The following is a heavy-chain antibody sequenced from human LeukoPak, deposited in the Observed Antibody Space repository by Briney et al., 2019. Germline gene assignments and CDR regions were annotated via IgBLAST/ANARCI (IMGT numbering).Heavy chain of an antibody. J-gene: IGHJ6*02. V-gene: IGHV1-69*04. CDR1: GGTFSSYA. D-gene: IGHD3-10*01. Sequence: ASVKVSCKASGGTFSSYAISWVRQAPGQGLEWMGRTIPVLGIANYAQKFQGRVTITADKSTNSAHMELSSLRSEDTAVYYCARELFQPREDYSGSGSSYYYYYNMDVWGQGTTVTVSS. CDR2: TIPVLGIA. CDR3: ARELFQPREDYSGSGSSYYYYYNMDV.